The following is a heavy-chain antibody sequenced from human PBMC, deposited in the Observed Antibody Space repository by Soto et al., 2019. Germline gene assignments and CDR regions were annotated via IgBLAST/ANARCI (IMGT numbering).Heavy chain of an antibody. CDR1: AFLFADFA. CDR2: IRNQSYQGTT. CDR3: SGAETTATAYFSLS. D-gene: IGHD2-15*01. J-gene: IGHJ5*02. V-gene: IGHV3-49*04. Sequence: GGSLRLSCTVSAFLFADFAINWVRQAAGKGLEWVGFIRNQSYQGTTEYAGAVKGRLTTSRGTSNGSAYLQMNRLNIEYSAVYYWSGAETTATAYFSLSWGQGTPVTVSS.